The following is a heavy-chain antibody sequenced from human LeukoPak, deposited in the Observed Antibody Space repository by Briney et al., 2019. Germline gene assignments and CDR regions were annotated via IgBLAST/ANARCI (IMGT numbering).Heavy chain of an antibody. J-gene: IGHJ4*02. CDR3: ARGAHYYYGSGSYYSFDY. CDR1: GGSFSGYY. D-gene: IGHD3-10*01. V-gene: IGHV4-34*01. CDR2: INHSGST. Sequence: SETLSLTCAVYGGSFSGYYWSWIRQPPGKGLEWIGEINHSGSTNYNPSPKSRVTISVDTSENQFSLKLSSVTAADTAVYYCARGAHYYYGSGSYYSFDYWGQGTLVTVSS.